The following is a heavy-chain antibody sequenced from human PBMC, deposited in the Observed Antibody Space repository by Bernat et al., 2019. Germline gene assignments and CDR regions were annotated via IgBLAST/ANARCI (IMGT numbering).Heavy chain of an antibody. D-gene: IGHD2-15*01. CDR2: ISGYSGNT. V-gene: IGHV1-18*01. Sequence: QIQLVQSGAEVKKPGASVKVSCKASGYSFTSYGISWVRQAPGQGLEWMGWISGYSGNTHYAQKLQGRVIMTTDTSTSTNYMELRSLTSDDTAIYYCARDREFCSGGSCFHQDYWGQGTLVTVSS. CDR1: GYSFTSYG. CDR3: ARDREFCSGGSCFHQDY. J-gene: IGHJ4*02.